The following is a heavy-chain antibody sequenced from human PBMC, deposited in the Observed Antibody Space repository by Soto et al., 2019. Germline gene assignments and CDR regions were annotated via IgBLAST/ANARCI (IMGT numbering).Heavy chain of an antibody. D-gene: IGHD6-19*01. V-gene: IGHV4-4*02. Sequence: PSETLSLTYAVTGGSISSSNWRSWVRQPPGKGLEWIGEIYHSGSTNYNPSLKSRITISVDKSENQFSLKLSSVTAADTAVYYCARLGIAVAQQLGDYYGMDVWGQGTTVTVSS. CDR1: GGSISSSNW. CDR2: IYHSGST. CDR3: ARLGIAVAQQLGDYYGMDV. J-gene: IGHJ6*02.